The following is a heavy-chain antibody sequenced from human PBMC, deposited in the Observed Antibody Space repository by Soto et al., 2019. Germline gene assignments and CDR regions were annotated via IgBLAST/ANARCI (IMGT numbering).Heavy chain of an antibody. CDR1: GFTFSDYA. D-gene: IGHD6-19*01. V-gene: IGHV3-30*18. CDR2: VSHDGRNT. CDR3: AKGGRQWLVTSDFNY. J-gene: IGHJ4*02. Sequence: VQLVESGGGVVQPGRSLRLSCAASGFTFSDYAMHWVRQAPGKGLEWVAVVSHDGRNTHYADSVKGRFTISRDSSKNTVSLELTSLRAEATAVYYCAKGGRQWLVTSDFNYWGQGALVTVSS.